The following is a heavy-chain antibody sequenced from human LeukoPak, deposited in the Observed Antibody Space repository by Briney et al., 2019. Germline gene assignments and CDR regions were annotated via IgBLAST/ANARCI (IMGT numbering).Heavy chain of an antibody. Sequence: GGSLRLSCAASGFTFSSYWMSWVRQAPGKGLEWVANIKQDGSEKYYVDSVKGRFTISRDNAKNSLYLQMNSLRAEDTAVYYCATYYDYVWGSYRYTYYFDYWGQGTLVTVSS. CDR3: ATYYDYVWGSYRYTYYFDY. D-gene: IGHD3-16*02. J-gene: IGHJ4*02. CDR2: IKQDGSEK. V-gene: IGHV3-7*01. CDR1: GFTFSSYW.